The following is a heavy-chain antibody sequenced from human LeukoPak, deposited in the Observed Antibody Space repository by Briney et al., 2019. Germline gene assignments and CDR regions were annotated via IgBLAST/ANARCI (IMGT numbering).Heavy chain of an antibody. V-gene: IGHV3-30*18. CDR1: GFTFSSYG. CDR3: AKEGFVRYSYGLYYFDY. Sequence: EGSLRLSCAASGFTFSSYGMHWVRQAPGKGLEWVAVISYDGSNKYYADSVKGRFTISRDNSKNTLYLQMNSLRAEDTAVYYCAKEGFVRYSYGLYYFDYWGQGTLVTVSS. CDR2: ISYDGSNK. D-gene: IGHD5-18*01. J-gene: IGHJ4*02.